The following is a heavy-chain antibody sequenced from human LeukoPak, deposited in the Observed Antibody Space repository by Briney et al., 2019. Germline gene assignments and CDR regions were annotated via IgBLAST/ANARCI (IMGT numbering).Heavy chain of an antibody. Sequence: ASVKVSCKASGYIFTDYYMHWVRQAPGQGLEWMGRINPNSGGTNYAQKFQGRVTMTRDTSISTAYMELSRLRSDDTAVYYCASFWIKGDHPFDYWGQGTLVTVSS. CDR2: INPNSGGT. V-gene: IGHV1-2*06. CDR1: GYIFTDYY. D-gene: IGHD3-3*01. J-gene: IGHJ4*02. CDR3: ASFWIKGDHPFDY.